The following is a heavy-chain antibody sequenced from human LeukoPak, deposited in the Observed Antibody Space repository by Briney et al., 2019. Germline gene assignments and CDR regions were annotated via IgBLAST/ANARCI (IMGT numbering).Heavy chain of an antibody. CDR2: IKQDGSEK. Sequence: GGSLRLSCAASGFTFSSYWMSWVRQAPGKGLEWVANIKQDGSEKYYVDSVKGRFTISRDNAKDSLYLQMNSLRAEDTAVYYCARDEQTYSSSWTVGYYYYMDVWGKGTTVTISS. CDR3: ARDEQTYSSSWTVGYYYYMDV. J-gene: IGHJ6*03. D-gene: IGHD6-13*01. V-gene: IGHV3-7*01. CDR1: GFTFSSYW.